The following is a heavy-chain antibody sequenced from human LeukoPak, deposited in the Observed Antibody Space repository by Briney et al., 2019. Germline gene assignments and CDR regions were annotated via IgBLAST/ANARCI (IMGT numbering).Heavy chain of an antibody. Sequence: SQTLSLTCTVSGGSISSGGYYWSWIRQHPGKGLEWIGYIYYSGSTYYNPSLKSRVTISVDTSKNQFSLKLSSVTAADTAVYYCARQGVAATGWFDPWGQGTLVTVSS. CDR2: IYYSGST. CDR1: GGSISSGGYY. V-gene: IGHV4-31*03. D-gene: IGHD2-15*01. J-gene: IGHJ5*02. CDR3: ARQGVAATGWFDP.